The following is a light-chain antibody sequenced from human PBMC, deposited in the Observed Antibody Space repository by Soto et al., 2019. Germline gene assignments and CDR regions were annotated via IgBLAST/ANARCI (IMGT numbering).Light chain of an antibody. V-gene: IGKV1-33*01. CDR2: DAS. CDR1: RDIDND. Sequence: IQMTQSPSSLSASVGDRVTITCQARRDIDNDLNWYQQKPGKAPNLLIYDASNLETGVPLRFSGSRSGTHFTLTISSLQPEDIGTYYCHQYDNRPFTFGQWTKLEIK. CDR3: HQYDNRPFT. J-gene: IGKJ2*01.